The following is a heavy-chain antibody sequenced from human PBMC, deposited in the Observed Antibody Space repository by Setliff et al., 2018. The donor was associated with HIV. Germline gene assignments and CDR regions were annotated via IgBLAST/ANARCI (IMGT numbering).Heavy chain of an antibody. CDR3: ARHRDPPGSSWIYYYYYMDL. CDR2: IYSSGSP. CDR1: GGSITGHY. J-gene: IGHJ6*03. V-gene: IGHV4-59*04. D-gene: IGHD6-13*01. Sequence: PSETLSLTCTVSGGSITGHYWSWIRQPPGKGLEWLGSIYSSGSPSYNPSLSSRLTISVDTSKNQVSLRLSSVTAADTGVYYCARHRDPPGSSWIYYYYYMDLWGEGTTVTVSS.